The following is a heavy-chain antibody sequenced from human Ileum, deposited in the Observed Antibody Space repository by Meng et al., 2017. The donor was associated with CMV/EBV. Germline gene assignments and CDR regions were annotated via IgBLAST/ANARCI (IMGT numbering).Heavy chain of an antibody. Sequence: SDTLCLTCTVPGGPISSVDYYWSWIRQPPGKGLEWIGYIYYSGSTYYNPSLKSRVTISVDTSKNQFSLKLSSVTAADTAVYYCARDTSGEWIFDYWGQGTLVTVSS. CDR2: IYYSGST. D-gene: IGHD3-16*01. CDR3: ARDTSGEWIFDY. CDR1: GGPISSVDYY. V-gene: IGHV4-30-4*02. J-gene: IGHJ4*02.